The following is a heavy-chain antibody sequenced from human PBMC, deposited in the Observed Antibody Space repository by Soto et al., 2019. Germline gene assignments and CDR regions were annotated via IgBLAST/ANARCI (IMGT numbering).Heavy chain of an antibody. CDR2: INPSGGSS. V-gene: IGHV1-46*01. CDR3: GRGSLITMIVNY. D-gene: IGHD3-22*01. J-gene: IGHJ4*02. Sequence: QVQLVQSGAEVKKPGASVKVSCKASGYTFTSYYMHWVRQAPGQGLEWMGIINPSGGSSSYAQKFQGRVTMTRHTSTNTVSRALNSLRSEGTAVYYCGRGSLITMIVNYWGQGTLVTVSS. CDR1: GYTFTSYY.